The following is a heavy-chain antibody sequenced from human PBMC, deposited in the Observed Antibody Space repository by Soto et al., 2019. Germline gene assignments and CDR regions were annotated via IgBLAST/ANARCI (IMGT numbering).Heavy chain of an antibody. CDR3: AKDSSAGPGASPLFYYYYGMDV. CDR1: GVTLSSYG. J-gene: IGHJ6*02. CDR2: ISYDGSNT. Sequence: QEQLVESGGGAVQPGRSLRLSCAAPGVTLSSYGMHWVRQGPGKGLEWVAVISYDGSNTYYADSVKGRFTISRDNSKNTLFLQRNSLRAEDTAVYYCAKDSSAGPGASPLFYYYYGMDVWGQGTTVTVSS. V-gene: IGHV3-30*18. D-gene: IGHD1-26*01.